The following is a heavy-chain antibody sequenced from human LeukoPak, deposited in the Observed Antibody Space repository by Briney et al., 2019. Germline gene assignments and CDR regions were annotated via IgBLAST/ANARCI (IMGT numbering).Heavy chain of an antibody. CDR3: ATDSNLGWFDP. Sequence: ASVKVSCKVSGYTLTELSTHWVRQAPGKGLEWMGGFDPEDGETIYAQKFQGRVTMTEDTSADTAYMELSSLRSEDTAVYYCATDSNLGWFDPWGQGTLVTVSS. D-gene: IGHD3-3*02. J-gene: IGHJ5*02. CDR2: FDPEDGET. CDR1: GYTLTELS. V-gene: IGHV1-24*01.